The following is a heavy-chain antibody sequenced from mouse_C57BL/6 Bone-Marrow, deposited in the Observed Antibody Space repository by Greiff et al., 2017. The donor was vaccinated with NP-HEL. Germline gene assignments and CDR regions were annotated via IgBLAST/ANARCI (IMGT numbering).Heavy chain of an antibody. V-gene: IGHV5-9*01. CDR2: ISGGGGNT. CDR1: GFTFSSYT. J-gene: IGHJ3*01. CDR3: ARRLRGFAY. Sequence: EVMLVESGGGLVKPGGSLKLSCAASGFTFSSYTMSWVRQTPEKRLEWVATISGGGGNTYYPDSVKGRFTISRDNAKNTLYLQMSSLRSEDTALYYCARRLRGFAYGGQGTLVTVSA. D-gene: IGHD1-1*01.